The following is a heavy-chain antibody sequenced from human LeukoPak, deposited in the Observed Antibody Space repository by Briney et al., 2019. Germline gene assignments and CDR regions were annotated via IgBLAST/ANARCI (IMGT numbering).Heavy chain of an antibody. D-gene: IGHD1-1*01. Sequence: GGSLRLSCAASGFTFSSFDMHWVRQPTGQGLEWVSTIGTASGTYYPGSVEGRFTLSRDNAKNSLYLQMNSLTAGDTAVYYCARGPPRGKYYYMDVWGKGTTVTVSS. J-gene: IGHJ6*03. V-gene: IGHV3-13*01. CDR2: IGTASGT. CDR3: ARGPPRGKYYYMDV. CDR1: GFTFSSFD.